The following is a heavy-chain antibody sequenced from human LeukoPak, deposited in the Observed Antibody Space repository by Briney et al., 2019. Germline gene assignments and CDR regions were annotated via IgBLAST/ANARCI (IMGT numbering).Heavy chain of an antibody. D-gene: IGHD2-15*01. CDR2: IYYSGST. V-gene: IGHV4-39*07. CDR3: ARDFCSGGSCYSGNAFDI. CDR1: GGSISSSSYY. Sequence: SETLSLTCTVSGGSISSSSYYWGWIRQPPGKGLEWIGSIYYSGSTYYNPSLKSRVTISVDTSKNQFSLKLSTVTAADTAVYYCARDFCSGGSCYSGNAFDIWGQGTMVTVSS. J-gene: IGHJ3*02.